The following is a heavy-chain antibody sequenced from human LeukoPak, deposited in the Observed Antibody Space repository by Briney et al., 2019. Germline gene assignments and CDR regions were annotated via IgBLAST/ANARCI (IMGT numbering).Heavy chain of an antibody. CDR2: IYYSGST. V-gene: IGHV4-31*03. J-gene: IGHJ5*02. Sequence: SETLSLTCTVSGGSISSGGYYWSWIRQHPGKGLEWIGYIYYSGSTYYNPSLKSRVTISVDTSKNQFSLKLSSVTAADTAVYYCARDSGPPKSYYYDSSGAFLFDHWGQGTLVTVSS. CDR1: GGSISSGGYY. D-gene: IGHD3-22*01. CDR3: ARDSGPPKSYYYDSSGAFLFDH.